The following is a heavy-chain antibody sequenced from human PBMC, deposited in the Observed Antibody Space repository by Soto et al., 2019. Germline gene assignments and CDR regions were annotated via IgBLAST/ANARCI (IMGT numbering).Heavy chain of an antibody. CDR3: ARALFPDVDIYAMDV. J-gene: IGHJ6*02. CDR2: IWNDGSNK. D-gene: IGHD2-2*03. V-gene: IGHV3-33*01. CDR1: GFTFSDHA. Sequence: GGSLRLSCAASGFTFSDHAMHWVRQAPGKGREWLAIIWNDGSNKFYAGSVKGRFAISRDNSKNTVYLQMNTLSAEDTAVYYCARALFPDVDIYAMDVWGQGTTVTVSS.